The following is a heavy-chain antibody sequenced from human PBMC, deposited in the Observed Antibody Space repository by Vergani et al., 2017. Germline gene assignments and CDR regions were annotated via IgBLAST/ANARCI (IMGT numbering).Heavy chain of an antibody. Sequence: QVQLVQSGAEVKKPGSSVKVSCKASGGTFSSYAISWVRQAPGQGLEWMGGIIPIFGTANYAQKFQGRVTITADESTSTAYMELSSLRSEDTAVYYRARRIVVPAANYYYYYYMDVWGKGTTVTVSS. J-gene: IGHJ6*03. V-gene: IGHV1-69*01. CDR3: ARRIVVPAANYYYYYYMDV. CDR2: IIPIFGTA. D-gene: IGHD2-2*01. CDR1: GGTFSSYA.